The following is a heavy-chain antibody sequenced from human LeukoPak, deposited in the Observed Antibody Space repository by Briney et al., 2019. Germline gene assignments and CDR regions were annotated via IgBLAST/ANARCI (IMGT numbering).Heavy chain of an antibody. Sequence: ASVKVSCKTSGYPFTTWEINWVRQAAGQGLEWMGWVHPNSGNTAYAQKFQGRVTMARDTSISTAYMELSGLRFDDTAVYFCARGPRNDPWGQGTLVTVSS. D-gene: IGHD1-14*01. CDR2: VHPNSGNT. V-gene: IGHV1-8*01. CDR1: GYPFTTWE. J-gene: IGHJ5*02. CDR3: ARGPRNDP.